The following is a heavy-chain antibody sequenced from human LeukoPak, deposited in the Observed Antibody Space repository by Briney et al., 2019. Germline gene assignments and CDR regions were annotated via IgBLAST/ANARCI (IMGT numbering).Heavy chain of an antibody. Sequence: GGSLRLSCEASGFTFSSYAMTWVRQAAGKGLEWVSSISASDTSTYYADSVKGRFTISRDNSKNTLYLQMNSLRAEDTAVYYCAKNSGFFDYWGQGTLVTVSS. CDR3: AKNSGFFDY. V-gene: IGHV3-23*01. CDR2: ISASDTST. D-gene: IGHD3-22*01. J-gene: IGHJ4*02. CDR1: GFTFSSYA.